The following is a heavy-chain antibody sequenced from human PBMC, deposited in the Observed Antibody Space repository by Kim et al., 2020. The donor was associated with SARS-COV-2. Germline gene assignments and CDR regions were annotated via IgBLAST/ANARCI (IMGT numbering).Heavy chain of an antibody. CDR3: ARGLSSGYYSEHAYDI. CDR1: GFTFSSNY. V-gene: IGHV3-53*01. CDR2: IYSGGST. D-gene: IGHD3-22*01. J-gene: IGHJ3*02. Sequence: GGSLRLSCAASGFTFSSNYMTWVRQAPGKGLEWVSLIYSGGSTYYADSVKGRFTISTDNPTNSLYLQMNSLRAEDTAVYYCARGLSSGYYSEHAYDIWGHGKLGTPSS.